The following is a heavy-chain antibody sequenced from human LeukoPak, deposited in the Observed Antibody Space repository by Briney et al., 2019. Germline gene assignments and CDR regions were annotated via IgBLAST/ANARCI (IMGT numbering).Heavy chain of an antibody. CDR1: GGTVSSYA. D-gene: IGHD5-18*01. J-gene: IGHJ4*02. CDR3: ARDGYSYAETDY. Sequence: PGASVEVSCKASGGTVSSYAISGVRQAPGQGLEWMGGIIPIFGTANYAQKFQGRVTITADKSTSTAYMELSSLRSGDTAVYYCARDGYSYAETDYWGQGTLVTVSS. V-gene: IGHV1-69*06. CDR2: IIPIFGTA.